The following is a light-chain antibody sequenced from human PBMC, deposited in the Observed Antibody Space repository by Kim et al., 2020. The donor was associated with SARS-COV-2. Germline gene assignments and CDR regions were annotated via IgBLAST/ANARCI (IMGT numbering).Light chain of an antibody. V-gene: IGKV3-15*01. CDR2: DAS. J-gene: IGKJ2*01. CDR1: QNIGSS. CDR3: QQYDNGPRYT. Sequence: PGGSDILSCRDSQNIGSSLAWYQQKVGQAPRLLIYDASTRATGIPARFSGTGSGTDFTLHHASRQSEDCALYYCQQYDNGPRYTFGQGTKLEI.